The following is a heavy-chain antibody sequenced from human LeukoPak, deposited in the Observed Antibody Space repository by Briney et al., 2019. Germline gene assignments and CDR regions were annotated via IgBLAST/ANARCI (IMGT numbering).Heavy chain of an antibody. CDR1: GYTFTGYY. V-gene: IGHV1-2*02. CDR3: ARDYFQGGGYYMDV. D-gene: IGHD2/OR15-2a*01. CDR2: INPNSGDT. J-gene: IGHJ6*03. Sequence: ASVKVSCKASGYTFTGYYMHWVRQAPGQGLEWMGWINPNSGDTNYAQKFQGRVTMTRDTSISTAYMELSRLRSDDTAVYYCARDYFQGGGYYMDVGGKGTTVTISS.